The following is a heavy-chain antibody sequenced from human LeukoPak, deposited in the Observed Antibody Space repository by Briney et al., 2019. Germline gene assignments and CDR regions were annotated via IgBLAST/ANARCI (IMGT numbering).Heavy chain of an antibody. V-gene: IGHV3-9*01. Sequence: GGSLRLSCAASGFTFDDYAMHWVRQAPGKGLEWVSGISWNSGSIGYADSVKGRFTISRDNAKNSLYLQMNSLRAEDTALYYCAKVEGDYGDYNYFDYWGQGTLVTVSP. CDR2: ISWNSGSI. J-gene: IGHJ4*02. CDR3: AKVEGDYGDYNYFDY. CDR1: GFTFDDYA. D-gene: IGHD4-17*01.